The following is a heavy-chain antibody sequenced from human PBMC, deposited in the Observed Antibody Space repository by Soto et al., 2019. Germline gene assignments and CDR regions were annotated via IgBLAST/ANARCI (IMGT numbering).Heavy chain of an antibody. CDR3: ARGLRYYASGSHYGLDV. D-gene: IGHD3-10*01. CDR1: GEYFSDFY. CDR2: INHSGHT. V-gene: IGHV4-34*01. J-gene: IGHJ6*02. Sequence: PSDTLSLTCAASGEYFSDFYWGWIRQPPGKGLEWIGEINHSGHTSYNPSLRSRVTISVDTSKNQFSLKLSSVTAADTAVYYCARGLRYYASGSHYGLDVCGQGTTATV.